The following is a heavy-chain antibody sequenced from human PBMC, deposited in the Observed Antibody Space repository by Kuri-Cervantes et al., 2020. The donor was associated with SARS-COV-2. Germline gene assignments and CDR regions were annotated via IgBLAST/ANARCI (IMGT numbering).Heavy chain of an antibody. Sequence: SQTLSLTCAVYGGSFSHYNWNWIRQSPGKGLEWIAEINHSGSTSYNPSLKSRFTISVDTSKNQFSLKVRSVAAADTAVYYCARARSSIGVVRGAMYYFWHMDVWSKGTTVTVSS. CDR2: INHSGST. CDR3: ARARSSIGVVRGAMYYFWHMDV. CDR1: GGSFSHYN. V-gene: IGHV4-34*01. J-gene: IGHJ6*03. D-gene: IGHD3-10*01.